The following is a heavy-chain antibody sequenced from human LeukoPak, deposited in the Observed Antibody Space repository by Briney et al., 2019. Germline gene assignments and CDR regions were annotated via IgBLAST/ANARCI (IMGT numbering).Heavy chain of an antibody. V-gene: IGHV3-30-3*01. CDR1: GFTFSSYA. CDR2: ISYDGSNK. J-gene: IGHJ4*02. Sequence: PPGRSLRLSCAASGFTFSSYAMHWVRQAPGKGLEWVAVISYDGSNKYYVDSVKGRFTISRDNSKNTLYLQMNSLRAEDTAVYYCARASIVVVVAVPDYWGQGTLVTVSS. D-gene: IGHD2-15*01. CDR3: ARASIVVVVAVPDY.